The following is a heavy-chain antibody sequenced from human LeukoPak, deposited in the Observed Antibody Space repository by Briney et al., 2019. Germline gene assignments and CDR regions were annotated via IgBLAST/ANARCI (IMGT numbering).Heavy chain of an antibody. D-gene: IGHD3-10*01. V-gene: IGHV4-34*01. CDR1: GGSFSGYY. Sequence: SETLSLTCAVYGGSFSGYYWSWIRQPPGKGLEWSGEINHSGSTNYNPSLKSRVTISVDTSKNQFSLKLSSVTAADTAVYYCARVSSGSYILYWYFDLWGRGTLVTVSS. J-gene: IGHJ2*01. CDR2: INHSGST. CDR3: ARVSSGSYILYWYFDL.